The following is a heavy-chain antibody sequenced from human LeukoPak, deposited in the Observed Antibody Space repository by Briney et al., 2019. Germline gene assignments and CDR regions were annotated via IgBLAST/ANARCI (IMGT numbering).Heavy chain of an antibody. CDR2: IYSGDSSSST. D-gene: IGHD1-26*01. CDR1: AFTVSSYY. J-gene: IGHJ5*02. V-gene: IGHV3-66*04. CDR3: ARPLYSGSYCHWFDP. Sequence: PGGSLRLSCAASAFTVSSYYMSWVRQAPGKGLEWVSVIYSGDSSSSTFYADSVKGRFTISRDNAKNTLYLQMNSLRAEDTAVYYCARPLYSGSYCHWFDPWGQGTLVTVSS.